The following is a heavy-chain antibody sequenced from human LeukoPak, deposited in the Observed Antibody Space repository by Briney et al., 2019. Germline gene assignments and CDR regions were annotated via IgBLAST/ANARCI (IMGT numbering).Heavy chain of an antibody. CDR3: ARDREGRDFRGLGDV. CDR1: GFSISTYW. Sequence: GGSLRLSCIGSGFSISTYWMHWVRQVPGKGLVWVSRISSDGRSTNYADSVKGRFIISRDNAKNTLYLQMNSLRAEDTAVYYCARDREGRDFRGLGDVWGQGTTVTVSS. CDR2: ISSDGRST. V-gene: IGHV3-74*01. J-gene: IGHJ6*02. D-gene: IGHD2-21*01.